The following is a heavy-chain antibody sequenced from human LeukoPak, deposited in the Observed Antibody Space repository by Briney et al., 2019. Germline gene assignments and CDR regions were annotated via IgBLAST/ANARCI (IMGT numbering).Heavy chain of an antibody. D-gene: IGHD5-18*01. CDR1: GFTFSSYN. J-gene: IGHJ4*02. V-gene: IGHV3-21*01. CDR3: ASEYSYGFGVIDY. CDR2: ISSRSSYI. Sequence: PGGSLRLSCAASGFTFSSYNMNWVRQAPGKGLEWVSSISSRSSYIYYADSVKGRFTISRDNAKNSLYLQMNSLRAEDTAVYYCASEYSYGFGVIDYWGQGTLVTVSS.